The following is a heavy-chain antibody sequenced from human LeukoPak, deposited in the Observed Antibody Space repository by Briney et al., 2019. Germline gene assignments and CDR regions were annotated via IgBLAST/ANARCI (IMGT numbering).Heavy chain of an antibody. Sequence: ASVKVSCKASGYTFTSYDINWVRQATGQGLEWMGWMNPNSGNTGYAQKFQGRVTMTRNTSISTAHMELSSLRSEDTAVYYCATHFYDFWSGYMNWGQGTLVTVSS. CDR1: GYTFTSYD. V-gene: IGHV1-8*01. J-gene: IGHJ4*02. CDR2: MNPNSGNT. CDR3: ATHFYDFWSGYMN. D-gene: IGHD3-3*01.